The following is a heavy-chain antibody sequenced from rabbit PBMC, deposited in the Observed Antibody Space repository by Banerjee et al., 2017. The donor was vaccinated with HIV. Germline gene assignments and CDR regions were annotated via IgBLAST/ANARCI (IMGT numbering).Heavy chain of an antibody. V-gene: IGHV1S45*01. CDR2: IDTSDGDT. CDR1: GFSFSSNW. CDR3: ARNYVNAFDP. D-gene: IGHD1-1*01. Sequence: QEQLMESGGGLVQPGGSLTLTCKASGFSFSSNWICWVRQAPGKGLEWIACIDTSDGDTDYANWPKGRFTISKTSSTTVTLQMTSLTAADTATYFCARNYVNAFDPWGPGTLVTVS. J-gene: IGHJ2*01.